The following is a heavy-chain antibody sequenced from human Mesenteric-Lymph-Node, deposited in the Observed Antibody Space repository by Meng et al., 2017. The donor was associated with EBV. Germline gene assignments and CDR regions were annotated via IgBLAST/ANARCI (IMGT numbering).Heavy chain of an antibody. V-gene: IGHV2-5*01. D-gene: IGHD1-7*01. Sequence: QITLKESGPALVKPTQTLTLTCTFSGFSLSSSGVAVGWIRQPPGKALEWLALIYGNDDKRYSPSLKSRLTITKDTSNNQVVLTMTNMDPVDTATYYCAHRQNWNYDYWGQGTLVNVSS. CDR1: GFSLSSSGVA. CDR2: IYGNDDK. CDR3: AHRQNWNYDY. J-gene: IGHJ4*02.